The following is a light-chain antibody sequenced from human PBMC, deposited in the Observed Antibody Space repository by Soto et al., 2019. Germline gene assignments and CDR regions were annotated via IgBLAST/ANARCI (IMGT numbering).Light chain of an antibody. CDR2: DVG. V-gene: IGLV2-14*03. CDR3: SSYTATNTLV. CDR1: SSDVGGHNY. Sequence: QSVLTQPASVSGSPEQSITISCTGTSSDVGGHNYVSWYQQHPGKVPKLLIYDVGNRPSGVSDRFSGSKSGNTASLTISGLQAEDEAVYYCSSYTATNTLVFGTGTKVTVL. J-gene: IGLJ1*01.